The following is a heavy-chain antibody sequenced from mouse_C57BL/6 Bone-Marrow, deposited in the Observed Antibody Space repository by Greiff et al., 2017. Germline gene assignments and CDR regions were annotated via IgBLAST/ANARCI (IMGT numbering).Heavy chain of an antibody. V-gene: IGHV8-12*01. CDR2: IYWVDDK. D-gene: IGHD4-1*01. J-gene: IGHJ2*01. CDR1: GFSLSTSGMG. CDR3: ARRGWGGVFDY. Sequence: QVTLKESGPGILQSSQTLSLTCSFSGFSLSTSGMGVSWIRQPSGKGLEWLAHIYWVDDKRYNPSLKSRLTIPKDTSRNQVFLTITSVDTAETATYYCARRGWGGVFDYWGQGTTLTVSS.